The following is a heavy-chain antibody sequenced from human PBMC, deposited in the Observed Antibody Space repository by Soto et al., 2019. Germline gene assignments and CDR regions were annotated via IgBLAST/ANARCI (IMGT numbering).Heavy chain of an antibody. CDR1: GFTFSSYW. CDR3: ATKSYGTYYYYGMDV. D-gene: IGHD5-18*01. Sequence: GGSVRHCCAASGFTFSSYWKSWVRPAPWKGLEWVANIKQDRSEEDYVVSVNGRFAIYRDNAKNSLYLQMNSLRAEDTAVYYCATKSYGTYYYYGMDVWGQGTTVRVSS. V-gene: IGHV3-7*01. J-gene: IGHJ6*02. CDR2: IKQDRSEE.